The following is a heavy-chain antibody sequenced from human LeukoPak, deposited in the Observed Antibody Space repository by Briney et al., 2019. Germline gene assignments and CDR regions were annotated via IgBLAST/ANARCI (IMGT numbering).Heavy chain of an antibody. D-gene: IGHD6-13*01. CDR2: IYYSGST. V-gene: IGHV4-59*01. J-gene: IGHJ6*03. Sequence: KPSETLSLTCTVSGGSISSYYWSWIRQPPGKGLEWIGYIYYSGSTNYNPSLKSRVTISVDTSKNQFSLKLSSVTAADTAVYYCARKNSSSWYNYYYMDVWGKGTTVTVSS. CDR3: ARKNSSSWYNYYYMDV. CDR1: GGSISSYY.